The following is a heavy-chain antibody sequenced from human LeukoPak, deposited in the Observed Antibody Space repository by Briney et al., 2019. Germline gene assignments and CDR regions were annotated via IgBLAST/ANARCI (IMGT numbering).Heavy chain of an antibody. V-gene: IGHV3-23*01. CDR1: GFTFSSYA. J-gene: IGHJ1*01. CDR3: ATSKRITTVGTLDEYFQH. D-gene: IGHD1-1*01. CDR2: ISGGGDST. Sequence: GGSLRLSCAASGFTFSSYAMSWVRQAPGKGLEWVSGISGGGDSTYYGDSVKGRFTMSRDNSKNTLSLQMNSLRVEDTAVYYCATSKRITTVGTLDEYFQHWGQGTLVTVSS.